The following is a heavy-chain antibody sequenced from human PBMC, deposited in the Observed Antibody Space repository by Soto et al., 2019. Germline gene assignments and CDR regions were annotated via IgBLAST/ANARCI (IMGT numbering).Heavy chain of an antibody. J-gene: IGHJ6*02. CDR3: ARGSEAYYYYYGMDV. Sequence: GGSLRLSCAASGFTFSCYLMHWVRQAPGKGLVWVSHISYDGTETTYADSVKGRFTISRDNPKSTLYLQMNSVRAEDTGVYYCARGSEAYYYYYGMDVWGQGTTVTV. CDR1: GFTFSCYL. V-gene: IGHV3-74*03. CDR2: ISYDGTET.